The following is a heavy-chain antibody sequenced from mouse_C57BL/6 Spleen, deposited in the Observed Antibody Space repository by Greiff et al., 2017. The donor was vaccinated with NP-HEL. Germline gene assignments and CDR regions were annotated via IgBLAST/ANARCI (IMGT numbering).Heavy chain of an antibody. CDR3: ARREGLLGTTAPDY. Sequence: QVQLQQPGTELVKPGASVKLSCKASGYTFTSYWMHWVKQRPGQGLEWIGNINPSNGGTNYNEKFKSKATLTVDTSSSTGYMQLSSLTSEDSAVYYCARREGLLGTTAPDYWGQGTTLTVSS. CDR1: GYTFTSYW. J-gene: IGHJ2*01. D-gene: IGHD1-2*01. V-gene: IGHV1-53*01. CDR2: INPSNGGT.